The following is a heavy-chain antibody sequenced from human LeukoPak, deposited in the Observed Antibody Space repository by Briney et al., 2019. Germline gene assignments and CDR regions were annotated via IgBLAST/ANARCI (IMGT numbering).Heavy chain of an antibody. CDR2: IYPGDSDT. CDR3: ASYYYDSSGYYQAFDI. D-gene: IGHD3-22*01. CDR1: GYSFTSYW. J-gene: IGHJ3*02. V-gene: IGHV5-51*01. Sequence: GESLKTSCQVSGYSFTSYWIGWVRPMPGKGLEWMGIIYPGDSDTRYSPSFQGQVTISADKSISTAYLQWSSLKAPDTAMYYCASYYYDSSGYYQAFDIWGQGTMVTVSS.